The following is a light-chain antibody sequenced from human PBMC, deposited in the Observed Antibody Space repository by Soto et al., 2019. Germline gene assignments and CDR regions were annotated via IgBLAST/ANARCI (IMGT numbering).Light chain of an antibody. CDR2: GAS. CDR3: QQYNNWPPELT. CDR1: QSVRIN. V-gene: IGKV3-15*01. J-gene: IGKJ4*01. Sequence: EIVMTQSPATLSVSPGERATLSCRASQSVRINLAWYQQTPGQAPRLLIYGASSRATGIPARFSGSGSGTDFTLTISSLQSEDFAVYYCQQYNNWPPELTFGGGTKVEIK.